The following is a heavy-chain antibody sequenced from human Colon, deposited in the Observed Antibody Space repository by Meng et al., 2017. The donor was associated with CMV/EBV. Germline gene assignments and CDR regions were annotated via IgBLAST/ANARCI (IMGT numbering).Heavy chain of an antibody. J-gene: IGHJ1*01. D-gene: IGHD5-18*01. Sequence: GGSLRLSRAASGFIFTSYTMNWVRQAPGKGLEWVSSISTTSRDIYYADSVKGRFTLSRDNAKNSLYLQMNSLRAEDTAVYYCVRHLEAGRNGYAEPFWGQGTLVTVSS. V-gene: IGHV3-21*01. CDR3: VRHLEAGRNGYAEPF. CDR2: ISTTSRDI. CDR1: GFIFTSYT.